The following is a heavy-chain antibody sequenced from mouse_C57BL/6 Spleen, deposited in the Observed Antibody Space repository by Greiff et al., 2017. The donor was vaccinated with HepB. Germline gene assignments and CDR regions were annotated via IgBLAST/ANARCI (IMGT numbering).Heavy chain of an antibody. V-gene: IGHV1-66*01. CDR1: GYSFTSYY. J-gene: IGHJ4*01. Sequence: VKVVESGPELVKPGASVKISCKASGYSFTSYYIHWVKQRPGQGLEWIGWIYPGSGNTKYNEKFKGKATLTADTSSSTAYMQLSSLTSEDSAVYYCARSSYYSNYGAMDYWGQGTSVTVSS. D-gene: IGHD2-5*01. CDR2: IYPGSGNT. CDR3: ARSSYYSNYGAMDY.